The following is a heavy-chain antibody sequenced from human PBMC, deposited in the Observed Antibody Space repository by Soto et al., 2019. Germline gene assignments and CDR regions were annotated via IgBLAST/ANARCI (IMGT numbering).Heavy chain of an antibody. CDR1: GGSISSYY. CDR3: ARDGSSGGSCYDY. Sequence: SETLSLTCTVSGGSISSYYWSWIRQPPGKGLEWIGYIYYSGSTNYNPSLKSRVTISVDTSKNQFSLKLSSVTAADTAVYYCARDGSSGGSCYDYWGQGTLVTVSS. CDR2: IYYSGST. J-gene: IGHJ4*02. D-gene: IGHD2-15*01. V-gene: IGHV4-59*01.